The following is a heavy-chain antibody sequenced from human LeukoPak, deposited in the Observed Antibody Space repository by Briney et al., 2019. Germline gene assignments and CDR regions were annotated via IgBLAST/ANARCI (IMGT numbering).Heavy chain of an antibody. CDR2: IYYSGSP. CDR1: GGSISSYY. D-gene: IGHD5/OR15-5a*01. V-gene: IGHV4-59*08. Sequence: SETLSLTCTVSGGSISSYYWSWIRQPPGKGLEWIGYIYYSGSPNYNPSLKSRVTISVDTSKNQFSLKLSSVTAADTAVYYCARLSTGGWDFDYWGQGTLVTVSS. CDR3: ARLSTGGWDFDY. J-gene: IGHJ4*02.